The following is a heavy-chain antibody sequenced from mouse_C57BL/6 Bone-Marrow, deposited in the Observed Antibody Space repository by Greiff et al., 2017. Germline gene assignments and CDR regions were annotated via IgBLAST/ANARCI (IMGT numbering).Heavy chain of an antibody. J-gene: IGHJ3*01. Sequence: VQLQQPGAELVMPGASVKLSCKASGYTFTSYWMHWVKQRPGQGLEWIGEIDPSDSYTNYNQKFKGKSTLTVDKSSSTAYMQLSSLTSEDSAVYYCAREGLLRCWFAFWGQGTLVTVSA. V-gene: IGHV1-69*01. CDR1: GYTFTSYW. CDR3: AREGLLRCWFAF. CDR2: IDPSDSYT. D-gene: IGHD1-1*01.